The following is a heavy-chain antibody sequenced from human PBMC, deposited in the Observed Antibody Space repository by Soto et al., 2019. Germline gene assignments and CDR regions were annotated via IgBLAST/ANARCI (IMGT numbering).Heavy chain of an antibody. CDR3: ARLGGTLGYCSGGSCYSHYYYYMDV. CDR1: GYSFTSYW. Sequence: GESLKISCKGSGYSFTSYWIGWVRQMPGKGLEWMGIIYPGDSDTRYSPSFQGQVTISADKSISTAYLQWSSLKASDTATYYCARLGGTLGYCSGGSCYSHYYYYMDVWGKGTTVTVSS. J-gene: IGHJ6*03. D-gene: IGHD2-15*01. V-gene: IGHV5-51*01. CDR2: IYPGDSDT.